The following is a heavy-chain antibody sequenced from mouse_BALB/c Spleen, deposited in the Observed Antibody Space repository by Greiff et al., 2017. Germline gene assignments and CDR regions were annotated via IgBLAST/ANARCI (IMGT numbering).Heavy chain of an antibody. J-gene: IGHJ4*01. V-gene: IGHV5-6*01. CDR1: GFTFSSYG. Sequence: EVQRVESGGDLVKPGGSLKLSCAASGFTFSSYGMSWVRQTPDKRLEWVATISSGGSYTYYPDSVKGRFTISRDNAKNTLYLQMSSLKSEDTAMYYCARSDSSASMDYWGQGTSVTVSS. D-gene: IGHD3-2*01. CDR3: ARSDSSASMDY. CDR2: ISSGGSYT.